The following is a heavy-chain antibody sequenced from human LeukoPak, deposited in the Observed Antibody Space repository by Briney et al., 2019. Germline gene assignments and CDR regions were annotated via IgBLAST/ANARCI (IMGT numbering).Heavy chain of an antibody. J-gene: IGHJ6*02. D-gene: IGHD5-18*01. CDR1: GYTFTGYY. Sequence: GASAKVSCKASGYTFTGYYIHWVRQAPGQGLAWMGWINPNSGGTNYAQKFQGRVTMTRDTSISTAYMELSRLRSDDTAVYHCARGGYSYGAYYYYTMDVWGQGTTVTVSS. CDR2: INPNSGGT. CDR3: ARGGYSYGAYYYYTMDV. V-gene: IGHV1-2*02.